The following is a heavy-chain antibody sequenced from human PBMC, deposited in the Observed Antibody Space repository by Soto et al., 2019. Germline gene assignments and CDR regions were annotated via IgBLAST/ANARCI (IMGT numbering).Heavy chain of an antibody. CDR3: ARPKVYYYGSGSSKDNWFDP. CDR1: GWSFSGYY. J-gene: IGHJ5*02. D-gene: IGHD3-10*01. CDR2: INHSGST. V-gene: IGHV4-34*01. Sequence: SDTLSLTFAVYGWSFSGYYWSWIRQPPGKGLEWIGEINHSGSTNYNPSLKSRVTISVDTSKNQFSLKLSSVTAADTAVYYCARPKVYYYGSGSSKDNWFDPWGQGTLVTVS.